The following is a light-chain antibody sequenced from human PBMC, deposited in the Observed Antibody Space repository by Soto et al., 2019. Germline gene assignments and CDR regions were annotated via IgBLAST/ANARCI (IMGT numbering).Light chain of an antibody. V-gene: IGKV3-20*01. CDR1: QSVSSAY. CDR3: QQYGSSP. Sequence: EIVLTQSPRTLSLSPGERATLSCRASQSVSSAYLAWYQQKPGQAPRLLIYGASSRATGIPDRFSGSGSGTDFTLTISRLDPEDFAVYYCQQYGSSPFGGGTKVEIK. J-gene: IGKJ4*01. CDR2: GAS.